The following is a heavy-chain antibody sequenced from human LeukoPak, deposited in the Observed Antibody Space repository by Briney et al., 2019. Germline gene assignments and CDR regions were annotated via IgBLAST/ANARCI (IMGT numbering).Heavy chain of an antibody. CDR1: GGSISNYY. Sequence: PSETLSLTCTVSGGSISNYYWSWIRQPPGKGLEWIGYIYYSGSTKYNPSLKSRVTISVDTSENQFSLNLSSVTDTAVYYCVIFIMGTTTTDYWGQGTLVTVSS. J-gene: IGHJ4*02. CDR2: IYYSGST. V-gene: IGHV4-59*01. CDR3: VIFIMGTTTTDY. D-gene: IGHD1-26*01.